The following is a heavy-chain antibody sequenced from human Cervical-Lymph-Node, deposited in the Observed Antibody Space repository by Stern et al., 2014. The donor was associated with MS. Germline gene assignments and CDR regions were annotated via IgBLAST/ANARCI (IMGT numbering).Heavy chain of an antibody. J-gene: IGHJ4*02. D-gene: IGHD2-2*01. CDR3: AAAAATVLAFDY. CDR1: GYTFTKYY. CDR2: ISPAGEST. V-gene: IGHV1-46*01. Sequence: VQLVESGAEVKKPGDSVKASCRASGYTFTKYYIHWVRQAPGQGLEWVGVISPAGESTSYAQKYQGRITLTRDTSTGTVYMEVSSLTSDDTAVYYCAAAAATVLAFDYWGQGALVTVSS.